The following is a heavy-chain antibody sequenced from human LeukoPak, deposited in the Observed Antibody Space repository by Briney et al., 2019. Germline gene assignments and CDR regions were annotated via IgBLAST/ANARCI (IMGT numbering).Heavy chain of an antibody. CDR2: ISGSGGST. D-gene: IGHD2-15*01. J-gene: IGHJ4*02. CDR1: GFTFSSYA. CDR3: AKGGAKYCSGGSCYF. V-gene: IGHV3-23*01. Sequence: GGSLRLSCAASGFTFSSYAMSWVRQAPGKGLEWVSAISGSGGSTYYADSVKGRFTISRDNSKNTLYLQMNSLRAEDTAVYYCAKGGAKYCSGGSCYFWGQGTLVTVSS.